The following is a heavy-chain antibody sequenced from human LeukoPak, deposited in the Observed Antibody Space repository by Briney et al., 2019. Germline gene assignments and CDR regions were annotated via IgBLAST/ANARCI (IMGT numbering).Heavy chain of an antibody. V-gene: IGHV3-21*01. CDR3: ARRTFPNDAFDV. J-gene: IGHJ3*01. D-gene: IGHD1-7*01. CDR1: GFTFSTFS. Sequence: GGSLRLSCAASGFTFSTFSMNWVRQTPGKGLEWVSVISGSGSDIYYADSVKGRFTISRDNPKRSLYLQMNSLRAEDTAVYYCARRTFPNDAFDVWGQGTVVTVSS. CDR2: ISGSGSDI.